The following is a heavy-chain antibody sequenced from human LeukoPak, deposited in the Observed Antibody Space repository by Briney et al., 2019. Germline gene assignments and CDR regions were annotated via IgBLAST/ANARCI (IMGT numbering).Heavy chain of an antibody. D-gene: IGHD3-9*01. CDR2: ISGSGGST. V-gene: IGHV3-23*01. Sequence: GGSLRLSCAASGFKFSEYAMSWVRQAPGKGLEWVSAISGSGGSTYYADSVKGRFTISRDNSKNTLYLQMNSLRAEDTAVYYCARDGLRYFDWSLPDWGQGTLVTVSS. CDR1: GFKFSEYA. J-gene: IGHJ4*02. CDR3: ARDGLRYFDWSLPD.